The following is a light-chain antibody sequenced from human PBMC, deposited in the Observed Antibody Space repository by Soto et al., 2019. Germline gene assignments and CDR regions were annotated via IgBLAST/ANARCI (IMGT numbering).Light chain of an antibody. V-gene: IGKV1-5*01. CDR2: DAS. CDR3: QHMRT. CDR1: QSISSW. Sequence: DIQMTQSTSTLSASVGDRVTITCRASQSISSWIAWYQQKPGKAPKFLIYDASTLESGVPSRFSGSGFGTEFSLTISSLQPDDFGSYYCQHMRTFGQGTKVDIK. J-gene: IGKJ1*01.